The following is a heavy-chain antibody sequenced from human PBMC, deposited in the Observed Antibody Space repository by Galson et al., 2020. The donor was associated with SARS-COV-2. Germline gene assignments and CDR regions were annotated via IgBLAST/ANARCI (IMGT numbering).Heavy chain of an antibody. D-gene: IGHD2-2*01. J-gene: IGHJ6*03. CDR1: GFTFSNAW. V-gene: IGHV3-15*01. CDR3: RLYCSSTSXXXXSXXXXXYMDV. Sequence: GESLKISCAASGFTFSNAWMSWVRQAPGKGLEWVGRIKSKTDGGTTDYAAPVKGRFTISRDDSKNTLYLQMNSLKTEDTAVYYCRLYCSSTSXXXXSXXXXXYMDVWGKGTTVTVSS. CDR2: IKSKTDGGTT.